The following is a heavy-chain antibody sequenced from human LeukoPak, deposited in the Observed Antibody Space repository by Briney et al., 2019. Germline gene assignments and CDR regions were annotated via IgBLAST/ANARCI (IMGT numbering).Heavy chain of an antibody. CDR1: GFTFTNYS. Sequence: GGSLRLSCAASGFTFTNYSMHWVRQAPGKGLEWVAFIQFDGSDKYYADSVKGRFTISRDNSKNTLYLQMNSLRAEDTAVYYCARGAVGDIDAFDIWGQGTMVTVSS. CDR2: IQFDGSDK. V-gene: IGHV3-30*04. D-gene: IGHD1-26*01. CDR3: ARGAVGDIDAFDI. J-gene: IGHJ3*02.